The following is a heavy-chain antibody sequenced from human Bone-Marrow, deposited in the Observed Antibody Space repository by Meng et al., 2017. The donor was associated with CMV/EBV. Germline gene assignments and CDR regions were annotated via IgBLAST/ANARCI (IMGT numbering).Heavy chain of an antibody. J-gene: IGHJ4*02. D-gene: IGHD4-23*01. CDR2: IKSKVDGETA. CDR1: GFIFSDLW. Sequence: EVQLVESGGGLVQPGGSLRLSCTGPGSGFIFSDLWINWVRQAPGKGLEWVGRIKSKVDGETADYAAPVKGRFTISRDDSRNTLYLYMNRLKTEDTAVYWCTTDRPRSGGKTHDFWGQGTLVTVSS. V-gene: IGHV3-15*01. CDR3: TTDRPRSGGKTHDF.